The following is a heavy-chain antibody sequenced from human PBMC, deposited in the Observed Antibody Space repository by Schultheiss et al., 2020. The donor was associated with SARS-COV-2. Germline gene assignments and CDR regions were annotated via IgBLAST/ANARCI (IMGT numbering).Heavy chain of an antibody. J-gene: IGHJ4*02. Sequence: GSLRLSCAASGFTVSSNYMSWIRQPPGKGLEWIGYIYYSGSTNYNPSLKSRVTISVDTSKNQFSLKLSSVTAADTAVYYCARFRGSSGWYDFDYWGQGTLVTVSS. CDR2: IYYSGST. V-gene: IGHV4-59*02. CDR3: ARFRGSSGWYDFDY. CDR1: GFTVSSNY. D-gene: IGHD6-19*01.